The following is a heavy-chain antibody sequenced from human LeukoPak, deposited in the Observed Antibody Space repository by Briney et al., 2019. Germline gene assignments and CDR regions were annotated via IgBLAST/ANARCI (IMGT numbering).Heavy chain of an antibody. V-gene: IGHV3-23*01. CDR3: AKGPVAPRPAAKSGGWKEDGNWFDP. Sequence: PGGSLRLSCAASGFTFSSYAMSWVRQAPGKGLEWVSAISGSGGSTYYADSVKGRFTISRDNSKNTLYLQMNSLRAEDTAVYYWAKGPVAPRPAAKSGGWKEDGNWFDPGGRGTLVTASS. J-gene: IGHJ5*02. D-gene: IGHD4-23*01. CDR2: ISGSGGST. CDR1: GFTFSSYA.